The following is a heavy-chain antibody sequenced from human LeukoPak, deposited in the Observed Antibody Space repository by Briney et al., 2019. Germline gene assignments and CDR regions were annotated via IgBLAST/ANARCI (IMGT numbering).Heavy chain of an antibody. D-gene: IGHD5-12*01. Sequence: PGGTLRLSCAASGFTFSNYGMSWVRQAPGKGLEWVSSISGSGDSTYYADSVKGRFTTSRDNSKNTLYLQMNSLRADDTAVYYCARDPILSGYDFWGQGTLVTVSS. CDR2: ISGSGDST. CDR1: GFTFSNYG. J-gene: IGHJ4*02. V-gene: IGHV3-23*01. CDR3: ARDPILSGYDF.